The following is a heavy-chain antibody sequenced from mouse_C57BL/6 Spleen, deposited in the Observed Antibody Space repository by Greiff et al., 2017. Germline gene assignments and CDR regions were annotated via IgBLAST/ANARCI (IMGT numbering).Heavy chain of an antibody. J-gene: IGHJ4*01. D-gene: IGHD1-1*01. CDR3: ARGYGSSYAMDY. CDR2: INPNNGGT. CDR1: GYTFTDYN. Sequence: SGPELVKPGASVKIPCKASGYTFTDYNMDWVKQCHGKSLEWIGDINPNNGGTIYNQKFKGKATLTVDKSSSTAYMELRSLTSEDTAVYYCARGYGSSYAMDYWGQGTSVTVSS. V-gene: IGHV1-18*01.